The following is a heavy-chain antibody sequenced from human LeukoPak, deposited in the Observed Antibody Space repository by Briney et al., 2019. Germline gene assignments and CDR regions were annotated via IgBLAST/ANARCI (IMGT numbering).Heavy chain of an antibody. J-gene: IGHJ6*02. D-gene: IGHD3-22*01. CDR3: ASARYDSSGYYRYYYYGMDV. CDR2: IYHSGST. V-gene: IGHV4-30-2*01. CDR1: GGSISSGGYS. Sequence: SETLSLTCAVSGGSISSGGYSWSWIRQPPGKGLEWIGYIYHSGSTYYNPSLKSRVTISVDRSKNQFSLKLSSVTAADTAVYYCASARYDSSGYYRYYYYGMDVWGQGTTVTVSS.